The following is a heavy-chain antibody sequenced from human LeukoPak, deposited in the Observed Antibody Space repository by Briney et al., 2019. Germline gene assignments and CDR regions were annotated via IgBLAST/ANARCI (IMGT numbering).Heavy chain of an antibody. CDR1: GYTLTELS. CDR2: FDPEDGET. J-gene: IGHJ6*02. CDR3: ARDRPRPGQWLVDV. Sequence: ASVKVSCKVSGYTLTELSMHWVRRAPGKGLEWMGGFDPEDGETIYAQKFQGRVTMTEDTSADTAYMELSSLRSDDTAVYYCARDRPRPGQWLVDVWGQGTTVTVSS. D-gene: IGHD6-19*01. V-gene: IGHV1-24*01.